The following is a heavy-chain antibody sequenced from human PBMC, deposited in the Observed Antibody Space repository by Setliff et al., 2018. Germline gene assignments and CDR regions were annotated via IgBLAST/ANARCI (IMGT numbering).Heavy chain of an antibody. CDR1: GFTFSSYE. V-gene: IGHV3-48*03. Sequence: GGSLRLSCAVSGFTFSSYEMNWVRQAPGKGLEWVPYISSSGSTIYYADSVKGRFTISRDNAKKSLYLQMNSLRAEDTAVYYCARDRRPFNWGGNDAFDIWGQGTMVTVSS. CDR2: ISSSGSTI. CDR3: ARDRRPFNWGGNDAFDI. J-gene: IGHJ3*02. D-gene: IGHD7-27*01.